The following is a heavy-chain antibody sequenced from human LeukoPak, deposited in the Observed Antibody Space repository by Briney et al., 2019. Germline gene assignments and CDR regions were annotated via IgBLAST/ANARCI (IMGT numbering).Heavy chain of an antibody. Sequence: SETLSLTCTVSGDSSISGTYYWSWIRQPAGKGLEWIGRIHPSGSTNYNPSLKSRVTISVDTSKNQFSLNLGSVTAADTAVYYCARAVVWLPFDYWGQGTLVTVSS. V-gene: IGHV4-61*02. D-gene: IGHD2-15*01. CDR3: ARAVVWLPFDY. CDR2: IHPSGST. CDR1: GDSSISGTYY. J-gene: IGHJ4*02.